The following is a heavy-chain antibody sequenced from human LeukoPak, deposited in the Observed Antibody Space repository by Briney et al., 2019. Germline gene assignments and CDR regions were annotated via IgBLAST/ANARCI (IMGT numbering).Heavy chain of an antibody. CDR1: GFIYSHYG. CDR2: IWSDGSNR. CDR3: VRDAQRGFDYSNSLKY. J-gene: IGHJ4*01. V-gene: IGHV3-33*01. D-gene: IGHD4-11*01. Sequence: GRSLRLSCAASGFIYSHYGMHWVRQAPGKGLEWVAVIWSDGSNRFYAGSVKGRFTISRDSSQRTLFLQMNSLRVDDTAMYYCVRDAQRGFDYSNSLKYWGHGTLVTVSS.